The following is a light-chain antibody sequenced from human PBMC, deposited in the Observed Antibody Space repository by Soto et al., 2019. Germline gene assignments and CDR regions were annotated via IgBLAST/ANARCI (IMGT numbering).Light chain of an antibody. CDR1: SSNIGSKY. J-gene: IGLJ2*01. CDR2: DND. Sequence: QSVLTQPPSVSAAPGQKVTISCSGRSSNIGSKYVSWYQQFRGTAPKLLIFDNDKRPSASPDRFSGSKSGTSATLDITGLQTGDEGAYYCGTWDTSLGAVVFGGGTKLTVL. V-gene: IGLV1-51*01. CDR3: GTWDTSLGAVV.